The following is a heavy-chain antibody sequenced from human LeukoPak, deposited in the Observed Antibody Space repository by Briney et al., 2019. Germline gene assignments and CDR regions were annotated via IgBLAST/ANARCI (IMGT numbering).Heavy chain of an antibody. CDR2: IWYDGSNK. J-gene: IGHJ4*02. Sequence: PGRSLRLSCAASGFTFSSYGMHWVRQAPGKGLEWVAVIWYDGSNKYYADSVKGRFTISRDNSKNTLNLQMNSLRAEDTAVYYCARGGQQLVLDYWGQGTLVTVSS. D-gene: IGHD6-13*01. CDR3: ARGGQQLVLDY. CDR1: GFTFSSYG. V-gene: IGHV3-33*01.